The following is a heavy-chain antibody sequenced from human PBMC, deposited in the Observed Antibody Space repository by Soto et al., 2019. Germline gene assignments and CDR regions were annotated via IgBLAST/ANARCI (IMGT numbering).Heavy chain of an antibody. V-gene: IGHV3-11*01. CDR1: GFTFSDCY. J-gene: IGHJ4*02. Sequence: PGGSLRLSCAASGFTFSDCYMTWIRQAPGKGLEWVSYISSSGTTIYYADSVRGRITISRDNAKNSLYLHMNSLRAEDTAVYYCARRSPLYSNYYFDYWGQGTLVTVSS. D-gene: IGHD4-4*01. CDR3: ARRSPLYSNYYFDY. CDR2: ISSSGTTI.